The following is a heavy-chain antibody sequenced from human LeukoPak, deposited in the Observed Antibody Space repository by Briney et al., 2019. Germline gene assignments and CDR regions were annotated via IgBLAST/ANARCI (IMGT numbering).Heavy chain of an antibody. D-gene: IGHD3-10*01. CDR2: ISGSGGST. V-gene: IGHV3-23*01. J-gene: IGHJ4*02. Sequence: GGSLRLSCAASGFTFSSYAMSWVRQAPGKGLEWVSAISGSGGSTYYADSVKGRFTISRDNSKNTLYLQMNSLRAEDTAVYYCAKDGPLPYYYGSGSYYYFDYWGQGTLVTVSS. CDR3: AKDGPLPYYYGSGSYYYFDY. CDR1: GFTFSSYA.